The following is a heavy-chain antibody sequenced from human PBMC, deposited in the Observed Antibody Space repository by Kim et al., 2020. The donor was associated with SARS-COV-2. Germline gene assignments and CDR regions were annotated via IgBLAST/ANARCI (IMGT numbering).Heavy chain of an antibody. CDR3: AIKQWLVPIDGY. V-gene: IGHV3-23*01. Sequence: YSADSVKGRFNISRDNSKNTLYLKMNSLRAEDTAVYYWAIKQWLVPIDGYWGQGTLVTVSS. D-gene: IGHD6-19*01. J-gene: IGHJ4*02.